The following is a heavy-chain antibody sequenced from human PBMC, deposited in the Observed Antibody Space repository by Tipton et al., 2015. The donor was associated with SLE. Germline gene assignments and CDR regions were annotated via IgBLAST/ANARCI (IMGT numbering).Heavy chain of an antibody. V-gene: IGHV3-23*01. CDR3: AKGGGSSWYRFDY. CDR2: ITGGGCST. Sequence: SLRLSCAASGFTFRNYAMSWVRQAPGKGLEWVSGITGGGCSTDYADSVRGRFTISRVNSKNTVYLHMSSLGADDTAIYYCAKGGGSSWYRFDYWGQGTLVTFSS. D-gene: IGHD6-13*01. CDR1: GFTFRNYA. J-gene: IGHJ4*02.